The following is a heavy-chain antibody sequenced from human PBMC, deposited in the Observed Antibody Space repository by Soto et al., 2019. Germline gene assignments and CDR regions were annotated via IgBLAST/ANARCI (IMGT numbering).Heavy chain of an antibody. CDR3: ARGYQQLVTSGFFDY. J-gene: IGHJ4*02. Sequence: VASVKVSCKASGGTFSSSAISWVRQAPGQGLEWMGGIIPIFGTANYAQKFQGRVTITADESTSTAYMELSSLRSEDTAVYYCARGYQQLVTSGFFDYWGQGTLVTVSS. D-gene: IGHD6-13*01. CDR1: GGTFSSSA. V-gene: IGHV1-69*13. CDR2: IIPIFGTA.